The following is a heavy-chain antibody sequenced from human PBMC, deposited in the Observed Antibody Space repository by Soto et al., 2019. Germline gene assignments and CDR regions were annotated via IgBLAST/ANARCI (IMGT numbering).Heavy chain of an antibody. CDR2: INHSGST. D-gene: IGHD3-3*01. J-gene: IGHJ6*02. Sequence: SETLSLTCAVYGGSFSGYYWSWIRQPPGKGLEWIGEINHSGSTNYNPSLKSRVTISVDTSKNQFSLKLSSVTAADTAVYYCARVTLHYYDFWSGFRTQYGMDVWGQGTTVTVYS. CDR3: ARVTLHYYDFWSGFRTQYGMDV. V-gene: IGHV4-34*01. CDR1: GGSFSGYY.